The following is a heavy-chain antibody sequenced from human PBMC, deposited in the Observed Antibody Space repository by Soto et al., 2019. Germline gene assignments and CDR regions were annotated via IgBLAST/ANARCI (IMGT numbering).Heavy chain of an antibody. D-gene: IGHD6-13*01. CDR1: GFTFSSYS. Sequence: EVQLVESGGGLVKPGGSLRLSCAASGFTFSSYSMNWVRQAPGKGLEWVSSISTSSSYIFYGDSVKGRFTISRDNTKNSRYLQMNSLRAEDTAVYYCASASSWHYFYFDYWGQGTLVTVSS. CDR3: ASASSWHYFYFDY. J-gene: IGHJ4*02. CDR2: ISTSSSYI. V-gene: IGHV3-21*01.